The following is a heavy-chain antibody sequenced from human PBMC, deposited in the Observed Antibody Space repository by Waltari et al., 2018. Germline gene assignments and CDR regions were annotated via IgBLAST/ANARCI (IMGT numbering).Heavy chain of an antibody. CDR1: GGTFSSYA. D-gene: IGHD3-22*01. CDR3: ASPPYDSSGYSHGT. Sequence: QVQLVQSGAEVKKPGSSVKVSCKASGGTFSSYAICRVRQAPGQGLEWMGGISPIFGTANYAQKFQGRVTITADESTSTAYMELSSLRSEDTAVYYCASPPYDSSGYSHGTWGQGTLVTVSS. V-gene: IGHV1-69*01. CDR2: ISPIFGTA. J-gene: IGHJ5*02.